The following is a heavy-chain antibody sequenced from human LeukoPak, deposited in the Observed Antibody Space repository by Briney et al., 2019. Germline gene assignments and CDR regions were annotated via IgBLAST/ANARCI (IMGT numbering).Heavy chain of an antibody. CDR3: ARAALQYNWNDQRAGAFDI. CDR2: IYTSGST. J-gene: IGHJ3*02. CDR1: GGSISSGSYY. Sequence: SETLSLTCTVSGGSISSGSYYWSWIRQPAGKGLEWIGRIYTSGSTNYNPSLKSRVTISVDTSKNQFSLKLSSVTAADTAVYYCARAALQYNWNDQRAGAFDIWGQGTMVTVSS. D-gene: IGHD1-1*01. V-gene: IGHV4-61*02.